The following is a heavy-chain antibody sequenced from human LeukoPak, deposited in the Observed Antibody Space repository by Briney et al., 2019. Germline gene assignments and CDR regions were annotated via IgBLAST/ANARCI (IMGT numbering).Heavy chain of an antibody. CDR3: ARERMYSGSGSTYPYYDY. J-gene: IGHJ4*02. CDR1: GFTFSSYW. V-gene: IGHV3-7*01. Sequence: GGSLRLSCAASGFTFSSYWMSWVRQSPGRGLEWVANIKPDGSEKYFMDSVKGRFTISRDNVKNALYLEMNSLRAEDTAEYFCARERMYSGSGSTYPYYDYWGQGTLGTVSS. D-gene: IGHD3-10*01. CDR2: IKPDGSEK.